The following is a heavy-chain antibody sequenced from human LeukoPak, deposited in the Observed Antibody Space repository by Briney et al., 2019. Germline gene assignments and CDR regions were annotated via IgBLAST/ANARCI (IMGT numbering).Heavy chain of an antibody. D-gene: IGHD3-10*01. CDR3: AKSTMGTRRINDL. V-gene: IGHV1-8*01. CDR2: MNPDSGNT. Sequence: GASVKVSCKASGYSFTSYDINWVWQATGQGLEWMGWMNPDSGNTGYAQKFQGRVTMTRDTSISTAYMELSSLRSDDTAVYYCAKSTMGTRRINDLWGRGTLVTVSS. CDR1: GYSFTSYD. J-gene: IGHJ5*02.